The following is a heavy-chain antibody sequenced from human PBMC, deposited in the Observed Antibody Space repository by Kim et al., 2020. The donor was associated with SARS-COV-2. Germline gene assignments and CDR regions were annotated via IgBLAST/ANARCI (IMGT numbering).Heavy chain of an antibody. V-gene: IGHV3-53*01. D-gene: IGHD4-17*01. CDR3: ARAAVYGDYRGAFDI. CDR2: IYSGGST. CDR1: GFTVSSNY. Sequence: GGSLRLSCAASGFTVSSNYMSWVRQAPGKGLEWVSVIYSGGSTYYADSVKGRFTISRDNSKNTLYLQMNSLRAEDTAVYYCARAAVYGDYRGAFDIWGQGTMVTVSS. J-gene: IGHJ3*02.